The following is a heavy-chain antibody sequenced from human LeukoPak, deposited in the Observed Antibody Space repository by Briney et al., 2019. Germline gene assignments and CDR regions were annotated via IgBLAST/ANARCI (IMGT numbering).Heavy chain of an antibody. CDR1: GYSISSGYY. J-gene: IGHJ3*02. CDR3: ARARMITFGGVIALDAFDI. CDR2: IYHSGST. V-gene: IGHV4-38-2*02. Sequence: SETLSLTCTVSGYSISSGYYWGWIRQPPGKGLEWIGSIYHSGSTYYNPSPKSRVTISVDTSKNQFSLKLSSVTAADTAVYYCARARMITFGGVIALDAFDIWGQGTMVTVSS. D-gene: IGHD3-16*02.